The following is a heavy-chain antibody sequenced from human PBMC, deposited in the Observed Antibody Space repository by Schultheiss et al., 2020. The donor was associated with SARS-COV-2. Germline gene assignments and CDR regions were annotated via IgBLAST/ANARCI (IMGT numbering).Heavy chain of an antibody. CDR1: GYTFTSYG. D-gene: IGHD6-19*01. CDR2: INPNSGGT. V-gene: IGHV1-2*02. CDR3: ARGELAVAGACMDV. Sequence: ASVKVSCKASGYTFTSYGISWVRQAPGQGLEWMGWINPNSGGTNYAQKFQGRISMTWDTSISTLYLEVNHVRSDDTAVYYCARGELAVAGACMDVWGQGTTVTVSS. J-gene: IGHJ6*02.